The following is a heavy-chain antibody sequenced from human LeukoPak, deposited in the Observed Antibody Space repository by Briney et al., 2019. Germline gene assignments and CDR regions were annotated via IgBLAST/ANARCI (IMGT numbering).Heavy chain of an antibody. CDR2: ISGCGGNI. Sequence: GGSVSLPCEASGFTYNRYGVRWVPEAPGEGLEGVLAISGCGGNIHYAHPEKGRFTISRDNSKNTLYLQMNSLRAEDTAVYYCADEGGLTSGSYSDWGQGTLVTVSS. J-gene: IGHJ4*02. CDR3: ADEGGLTSGSYSD. D-gene: IGHD1-26*01. CDR1: GFTYNRYG. V-gene: IGHV3-23*01.